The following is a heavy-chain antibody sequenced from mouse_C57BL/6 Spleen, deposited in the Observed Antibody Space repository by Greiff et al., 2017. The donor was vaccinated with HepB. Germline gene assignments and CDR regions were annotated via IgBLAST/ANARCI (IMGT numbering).Heavy chain of an antibody. CDR2: IYPGDGDT. CDR3: ARVLYFDV. CDR1: GYAFSSSW. Sequence: VQLQQSGPELVKPGASVKISCKASGYAFSSSWMNWVKQRPGKGLEWIGRIYPGDGDTNYNGKFKGKATLTADKSSSTAYMQLSSLTSEDSAVYFCARVLYFDVWGTGTTVTVSS. J-gene: IGHJ1*03. V-gene: IGHV1-82*01.